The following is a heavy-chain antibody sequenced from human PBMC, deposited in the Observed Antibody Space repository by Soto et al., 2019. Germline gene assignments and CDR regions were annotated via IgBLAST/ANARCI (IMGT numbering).Heavy chain of an antibody. CDR3: AKVSASGKTFDY. J-gene: IGHJ4*02. CDR1: GFTFGNYA. CDR2: VSGNGAVT. D-gene: IGHD2-15*01. Sequence: EVQLVDSGGGLAQPGGSLRLSCAASGFTFGNYAMNWVRQAPGKGLEWVSTVSGNGAVTYYADSVKGRFTISRDNSRSTLYLRMTNLRAGDTAIYFCAKVSASGKTFDYWGQGTMVTVSS. V-gene: IGHV3-23*04.